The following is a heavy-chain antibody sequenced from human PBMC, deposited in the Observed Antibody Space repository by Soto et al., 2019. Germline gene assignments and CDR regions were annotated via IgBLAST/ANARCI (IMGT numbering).Heavy chain of an antibody. D-gene: IGHD3-10*01. J-gene: IGHJ6*02. V-gene: IGHV3-74*01. CDR1: GFTFSTYW. CDR2: INSDGSST. CDR3: ARDRGGGGRDMDV. Sequence: EVQLVESGGGLVQPGGSLRLSCAASGFTFSTYWIHWVRQAPGKGLVWVSRINSDGSSTNYADSVKGRFTISRDNAKNTLFLKMNSLRAEDTAVYYCARDRGGGGRDMDVGGQGPTVTVSS.